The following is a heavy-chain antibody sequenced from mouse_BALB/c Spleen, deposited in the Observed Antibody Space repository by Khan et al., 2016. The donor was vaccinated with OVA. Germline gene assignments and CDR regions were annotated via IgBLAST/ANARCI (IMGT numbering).Heavy chain of an antibody. V-gene: IGHV8-12*01. CDR1: GFSLTTSGMG. CDR3: VRNLYDYDPWFAY. Sequence: QVTLKECGPGILQPSQTLSLTCSFSGFSLTTSGMGVTGIRQPSGKGLERLAHIYWDDEKRYNPALKSRLTISKDTSRNQVFLKITSVDTADTATYFCVRNLYDYDPWFAYWGQGTLVTVSA. CDR2: IYWDDEK. D-gene: IGHD2-4*01. J-gene: IGHJ3*01.